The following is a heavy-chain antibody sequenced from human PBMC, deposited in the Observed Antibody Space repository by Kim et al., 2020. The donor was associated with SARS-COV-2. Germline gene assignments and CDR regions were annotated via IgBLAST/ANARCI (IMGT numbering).Heavy chain of an antibody. CDR3: ARDRPPVHCSSTTSRTQFDY. V-gene: IGHV3-7*01. D-gene: IGHD2-2*01. J-gene: IGHJ4*02. CDR2: IKQDGSEK. CDR1: GFTFSSYW. Sequence: GGSLRLSCAASGFTFSSYWMSWVRQAPGKGLEWVANIKQDGSEKYYVDSVKGRFTISRDNAKNSLYLQMNSLRAEDTAVYYCARDRPPVHCSSTTSRTQFDYWGQGTLVTVSS.